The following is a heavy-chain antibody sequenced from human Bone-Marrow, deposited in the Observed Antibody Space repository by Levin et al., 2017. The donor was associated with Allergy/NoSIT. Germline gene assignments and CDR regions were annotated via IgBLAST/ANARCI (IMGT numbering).Heavy chain of an antibody. D-gene: IGHD2-15*01. V-gene: IGHV3-23*01. Sequence: PGGSLRLSCAASGFTFSSYAMTWVRQASGKGLEWVSVICERDGSTYYADSVKGRFIISRDNSKNTVYLQMNSLRVEDTATYYCAKGNAASCYSYSDSWGQGILVTVSS. CDR1: GFTFSSYA. CDR2: ICERDGST. J-gene: IGHJ4*02. CDR3: AKGNAASCYSYSDS.